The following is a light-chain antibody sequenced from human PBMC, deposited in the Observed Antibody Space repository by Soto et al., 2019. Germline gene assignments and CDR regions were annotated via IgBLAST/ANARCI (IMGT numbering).Light chain of an antibody. V-gene: IGKV3-20*01. CDR2: GSS. J-gene: IGKJ2*01. CDR1: QSVSNNY. CDR3: QQYGSSPPYT. Sequence: EVVLTQSPGTLSLSPGESATLSCRASQSVSNNYFAWYQQKPGQAPRLLIFGSSHRATGIPDRFSGSGPGTDFTLTISRLEPEDFAVYYCQQYGSSPPYTFGQGTKLEIK.